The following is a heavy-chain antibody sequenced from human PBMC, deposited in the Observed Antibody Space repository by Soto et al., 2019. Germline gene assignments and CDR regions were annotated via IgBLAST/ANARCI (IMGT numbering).Heavy chain of an antibody. CDR3: AKDWGDIVLMVSLDY. D-gene: IGHD2-8*01. CDR2: ISYDGSNK. CDR1: GFTFSSYG. Sequence: GGSLRLSCAASGFTFSSYGMHWVRQAPGKGLEWVAVISYDGSNKYYADSVKGRFTISRDNSKNTLYLQMNSLRAEDTAVYYCAKDWGDIVLMVSLDYWGQGTLGTVSS. J-gene: IGHJ4*02. V-gene: IGHV3-30*18.